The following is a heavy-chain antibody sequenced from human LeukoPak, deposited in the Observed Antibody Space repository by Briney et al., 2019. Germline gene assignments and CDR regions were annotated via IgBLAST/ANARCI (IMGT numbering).Heavy chain of an antibody. Sequence: PGGSLRLSCAASGFTFSSYGMSWVRQAPGRGLEWVSYISSSGSTIYYADSVKGRFTISRDNAKNSLYLQVNSLRAEDTAVYYCAGSAYYRDFDYWGQGTLVTVSS. CDR3: AGSAYYRDFDY. CDR2: ISSSGSTI. CDR1: GFTFSSYG. V-gene: IGHV3-48*04. J-gene: IGHJ4*02. D-gene: IGHD3-22*01.